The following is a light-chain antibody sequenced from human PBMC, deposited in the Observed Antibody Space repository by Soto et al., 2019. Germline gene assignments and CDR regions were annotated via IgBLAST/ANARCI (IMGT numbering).Light chain of an antibody. CDR3: QQFNSYPVT. J-gene: IGKJ3*01. CDR1: QDISSG. Sequence: AIQLTQSPSSLSASVGDRVIITCRASQDISSGLAWYQQKPGKSPELLIHGATSLESGVPSRFSGSGSGTDFTLTVSNLQPGDFATYCCQQFNSYPVTFGPGTKVDVK. CDR2: GAT. V-gene: IGKV1-13*02.